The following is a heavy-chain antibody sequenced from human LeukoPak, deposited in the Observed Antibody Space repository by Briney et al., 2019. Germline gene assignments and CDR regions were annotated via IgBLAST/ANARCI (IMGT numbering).Heavy chain of an antibody. V-gene: IGHV4-39*01. CDR1: GGSISSSSYY. CDR2: IYYSGST. Sequence: PSETLSLTCTVSGGSISSSSYYWGWIRQPPGKGVEWIGSIYYSGSTYYNPSLKSRVTISVDTSKNQFSLKLSSVTAADTAVYYCARQLNDFDYWGQGTLAIVSS. CDR3: ARQLNDFDY. J-gene: IGHJ4*02. D-gene: IGHD1-1*01.